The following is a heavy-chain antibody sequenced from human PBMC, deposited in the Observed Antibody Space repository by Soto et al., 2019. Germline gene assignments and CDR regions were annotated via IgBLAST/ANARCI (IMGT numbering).Heavy chain of an antibody. J-gene: IGHJ4*02. CDR1: GDSISSGDYY. V-gene: IGHV4-31*03. D-gene: IGHD4-4*01. CDR3: ARGDYIFNYFDY. Sequence: QVQLQESGPGLVKPSQTLSLTCTVSGDSISSGDYYWSWIRQHPGKGPEWIGYIYYTGSAYYNPSLRSRVSISIETSKTQFSLNLNSVTAADTAVYYCARGDYIFNYFDYWGQGTLVTVSS. CDR2: IYYTGSA.